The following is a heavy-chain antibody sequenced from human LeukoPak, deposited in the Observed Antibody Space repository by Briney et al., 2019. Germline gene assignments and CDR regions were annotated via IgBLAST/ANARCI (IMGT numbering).Heavy chain of an antibody. D-gene: IGHD4-17*01. CDR2: LSYDGTNN. V-gene: IGHV3-30*18. CDR3: AKDASTVTLHAYS. J-gene: IGHJ4*02. CDR1: GFTFSSFD. Sequence: GGPLRLSCAASGFTFSSFDVHWVRQAPGKAVEWVAVLSYDGTNNYYADSVKGRFTISRDNSKNTLYLQMNSLRAEDTAVYYCAKDASTVTLHAYSWGQGTLVTVSS.